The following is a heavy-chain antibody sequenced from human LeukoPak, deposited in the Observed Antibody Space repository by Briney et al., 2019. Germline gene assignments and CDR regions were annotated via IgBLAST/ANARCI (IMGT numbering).Heavy chain of an antibody. V-gene: IGHV4-39*07. D-gene: IGHD3/OR15-3a*01. CDR2: INHSGST. CDR1: GGSISSSSYY. CDR3: ARGTDFWTRWFDP. Sequence: SETLSLTCTVSGGSISSSSYYWSWIRQPPGKGLEWIGEINHSGSTNYNPSLKSRVTISVDTSKNQFSLKLSSVTAADTAVYYCARGTDFWTRWFDPWGQGTLVTVSS. J-gene: IGHJ5*02.